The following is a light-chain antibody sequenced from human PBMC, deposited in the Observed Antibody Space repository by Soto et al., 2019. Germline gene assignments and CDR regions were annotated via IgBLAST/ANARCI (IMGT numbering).Light chain of an antibody. CDR3: QQYQTSPLT. CDR2: GAS. V-gene: IGKV3-20*01. J-gene: IGKJ4*01. CDR1: QSVSSSY. Sequence: EIVLTQSPGTLSLSPGERATLSCRASQSVSSSYLAWYQQKPGQAPRLLIYGASSRATGIPDRFSGSGSGTDFTLTISRLEPEDFAVYYCQQYQTSPLTFGGGIKVEIK.